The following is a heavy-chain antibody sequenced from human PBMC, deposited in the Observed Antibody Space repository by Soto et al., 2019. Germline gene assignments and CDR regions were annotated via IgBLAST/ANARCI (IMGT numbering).Heavy chain of an antibody. CDR2: IYHTGIA. D-gene: IGHD3-16*01. J-gene: IGHJ6*02. CDR3: VSKLGPYYYGLDV. CDR1: GDYITNNHW. Sequence: SEILSLTYTVDGDYITNNHWWSRVRQPPGKGPELIGEIYHTGIANYNPSLESRVAFSVDKSKNQFSLSLTSVTAADTAVYYCVSKLGPYYYGLDVWGQGTTVTVSS. V-gene: IGHV4-4*02.